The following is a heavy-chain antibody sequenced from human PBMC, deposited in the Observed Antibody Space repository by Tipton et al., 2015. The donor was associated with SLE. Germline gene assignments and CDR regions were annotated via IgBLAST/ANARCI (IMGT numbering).Heavy chain of an antibody. CDR3: AKAGYGTGSSFDH. V-gene: IGHV3-9*01. Sequence: SLRLSCAASGFIFDDYAMHWVRQAPGKGLEWVSGISWNGGNIAYTNSLKGRFTISRDNAKNSLYLQMNSLRAEDTALYYCAKAGYGTGSSFDHWGQGTLVTVSS. J-gene: IGHJ4*02. D-gene: IGHD3-10*01. CDR1: GFIFDDYA. CDR2: ISWNGGNI.